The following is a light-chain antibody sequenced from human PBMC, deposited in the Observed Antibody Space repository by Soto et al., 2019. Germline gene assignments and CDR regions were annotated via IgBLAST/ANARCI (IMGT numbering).Light chain of an antibody. J-gene: IGKJ2*01. CDR3: HQYYITPYT. V-gene: IGKV4-1*01. CDR1: QSVLYSSNNKNY. Sequence: DIVMTQSPDSLAVSLGERATINCKSSQSVLYSSNNKNYLAWYQQKPGQPPKLLIYCASTRESGVPDRFSGSGSGTDFTLTISSLQAEDVAIYYCHQYYITPYTFSQGTKLEIK. CDR2: CAS.